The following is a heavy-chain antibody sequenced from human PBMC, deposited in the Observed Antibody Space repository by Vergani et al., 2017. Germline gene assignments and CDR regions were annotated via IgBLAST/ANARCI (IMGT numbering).Heavy chain of an antibody. CDR2: INHSGST. J-gene: IGHJ6*03. D-gene: IGHD3-10*01. CDR3: ARGGVGYMDV. V-gene: IGHV4-34*01. CDR1: GGSFSGYY. Sequence: QVQLQQWGAGLLKPSETLSLTCAVYGGSFSGYYWSWIRQPPGKGLEWIGEINHSGSTNSNPSLKSRVTISVDTSKNQFSLKLSSVTAADTAVYYCARGGVGYMDVGGKGTTVTVSS.